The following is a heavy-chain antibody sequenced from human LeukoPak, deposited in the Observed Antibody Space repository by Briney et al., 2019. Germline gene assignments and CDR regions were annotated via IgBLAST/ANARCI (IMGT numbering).Heavy chain of an antibody. V-gene: IGHV4-4*07. CDR3: ARGLGGASYYMDV. Sequence: PSETLSLTCSASSGSISSFYWTWVRQSAWKGLEWIGRVDTSGSTHYNPSLKGRATMSLDTSRYQFSLRLTSVTVADTAVYYCARGLGGASYYMDVWGKGTTVTVSS. D-gene: IGHD3-16*01. CDR2: VDTSGST. J-gene: IGHJ6*03. CDR1: SGSISSFY.